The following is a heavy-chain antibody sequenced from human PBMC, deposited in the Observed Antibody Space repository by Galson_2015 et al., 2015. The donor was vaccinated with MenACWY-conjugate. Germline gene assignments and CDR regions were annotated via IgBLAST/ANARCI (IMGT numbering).Heavy chain of an antibody. CDR3: ARDAEAQYSNGPSHY. CDR1: GYTFSTYA. V-gene: IGHV1-3*01. D-gene: IGHD6-19*01. J-gene: IGHJ4*02. CDR2: INPGNGAT. Sequence: SVKVSCKASGYTFSTYAMHWVRQAPGQRLEWMGWINPGNGATKYSQRFQGRVTFTWDTSAPAAYMDLSSLRSEDTAIYYCARDAEAQYSNGPSHYWGQGTLVTVSS.